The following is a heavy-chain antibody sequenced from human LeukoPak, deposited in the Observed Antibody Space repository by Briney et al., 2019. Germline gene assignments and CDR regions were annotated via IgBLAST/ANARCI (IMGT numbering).Heavy chain of an antibody. D-gene: IGHD2-2*01. Sequence: SETLSLTCAVYGGSFSGYYWSWIRQPPGKGLEWIGEINHSGSTNYNPSLKSRVTISVDTSKNQFSLKLSSVTAADTAVYYCASLSPYCSSTSCYSFDYWGQGTLVTVSS. CDR1: GGSFSGYY. CDR3: ASLSPYCSSTSCYSFDY. J-gene: IGHJ4*02. V-gene: IGHV4-34*01. CDR2: INHSGST.